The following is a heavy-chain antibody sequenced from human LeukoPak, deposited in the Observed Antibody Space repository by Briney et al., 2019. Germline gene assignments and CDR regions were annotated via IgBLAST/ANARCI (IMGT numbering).Heavy chain of an antibody. J-gene: IGHJ4*02. V-gene: IGHV1-46*01. CDR2: INPSGGST. CDR1: GYTFTSYY. CDR3: ARDRSLAGYYDFWSGSHY. D-gene: IGHD3-3*01. Sequence: GASVKVSCKASGYTFTSYYMHWVRQAPGQGLEWMGIINPSGGSTSYAQKFQGRVTMTRDTSTSTVYMELSSLRSEDTAVYYCARDRSLAGYYDFWSGSHYWGQGALVTVSS.